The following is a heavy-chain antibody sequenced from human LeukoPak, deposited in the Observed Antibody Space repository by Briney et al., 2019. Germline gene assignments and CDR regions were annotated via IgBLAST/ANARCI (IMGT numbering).Heavy chain of an antibody. V-gene: IGHV4-38-2*01. Sequence: SETLSLTCAVSGYSISSGYYWGWIRQPPGKGLEWIGSIYHSGSTYYNPSLKSRVTISVDTSKNQFSLKLSSVTAADTAVYYRARLDIVVVPAAIEYWGQGTLVTVSS. CDR1: GYSISSGYY. CDR3: ARLDIVVVPAAIEY. D-gene: IGHD2-2*02. CDR2: IYHSGST. J-gene: IGHJ4*02.